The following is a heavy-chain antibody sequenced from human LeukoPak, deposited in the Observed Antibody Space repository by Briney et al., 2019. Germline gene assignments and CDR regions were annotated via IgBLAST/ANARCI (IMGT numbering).Heavy chain of an antibody. CDR1: GYTFTSYG. V-gene: IGHV1-18*01. CDR3: ARAPGDIVVVPAAILDY. CDR2: ISAYNGNT. D-gene: IGHD2-2*01. Sequence: GGSLRLSCAASGYTFTSYGISWVRQAPGQGLEWMGWISAYNGNTNYAQKLQGRVTMTTDTSTSTAYMELRSLRSDDTAVYYCARAPGDIVVVPAAILDYWGQGTLVTVSS. J-gene: IGHJ4*02.